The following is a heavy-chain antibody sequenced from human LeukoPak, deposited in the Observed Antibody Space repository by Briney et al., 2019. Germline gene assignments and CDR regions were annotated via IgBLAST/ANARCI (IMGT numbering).Heavy chain of an antibody. J-gene: IGHJ4*02. Sequence: GSLRLSCAASGFTFSSYSMNWVRQAPGKGLEWVSSINSSSSYIYYADSVKGRFNISRDNAKNSLFLKINTLRAEDTVVYYCARDPLCFGELPLPYGGKGPLVTVSS. CDR2: INSSSSYI. CDR3: ARDPLCFGELPLPY. CDR1: GFTFSSYS. D-gene: IGHD3-10*01. V-gene: IGHV3-21*01.